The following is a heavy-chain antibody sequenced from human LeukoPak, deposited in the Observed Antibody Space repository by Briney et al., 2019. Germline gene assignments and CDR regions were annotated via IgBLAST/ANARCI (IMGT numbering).Heavy chain of an antibody. D-gene: IGHD6-13*01. V-gene: IGHV4-61*02. CDR1: GGSISSGSYY. J-gene: IGHJ3*02. Sequence: PSETLSLTCTVSGGSISSGSYYWSWIRQPAGKGLEWIGRIYTSGSTNYNPSLKSRVTISVDTSKNQFSLKLGSVTAADTAVYYCARVGTIAAAHFAFDIWGQGTMVTVSS. CDR3: ARVGTIAAAHFAFDI. CDR2: IYTSGST.